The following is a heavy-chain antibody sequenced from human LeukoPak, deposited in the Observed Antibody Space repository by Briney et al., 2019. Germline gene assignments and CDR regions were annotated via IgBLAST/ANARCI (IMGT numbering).Heavy chain of an antibody. D-gene: IGHD5-12*01. CDR3: ARGSGYDLHQYYYYYYMDV. V-gene: IGHV3-20*04. CDR2: INWNGGST. CDR1: GFTFDDYG. Sequence: PGGSLRLSCAASGFTFDDYGMSWVRQAPGKGLEWVSGINWNGGSTGYADSVKGRFTISRDNAKNSLYLQMNSLRAEDTALYYCARGSGYDLHQYYYYYYMDVWGKGTTVTVSS. J-gene: IGHJ6*03.